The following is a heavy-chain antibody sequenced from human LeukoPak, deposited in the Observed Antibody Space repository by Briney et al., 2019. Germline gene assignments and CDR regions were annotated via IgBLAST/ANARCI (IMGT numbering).Heavy chain of an antibody. Sequence: PLETLSLTCTVSGDSIDSYYWSWIRQPPGEGLPWIGYVFYSGPTNYDASLRSRVAISVDRSKNQFSLKLTSVSAADTAVYYCAGRSARYFDSWGQGTLVTVSS. J-gene: IGHJ4*02. V-gene: IGHV4-59*01. CDR2: VFYSGPT. CDR1: GDSIDSYY. CDR3: AGRSARYFDS. D-gene: IGHD1-26*01.